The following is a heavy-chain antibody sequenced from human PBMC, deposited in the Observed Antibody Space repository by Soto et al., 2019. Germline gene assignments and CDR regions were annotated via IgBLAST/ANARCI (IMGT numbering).Heavy chain of an antibody. CDR3: GRPPERDYMDV. CDR2: IKQDGSEK. Sequence: PGGSLRLSCAASGFTFSSYWMSWVRQAPGKGLEWVANIKQDGSEKYYVDSVKGRFTISRDNAKNSLYLQMNSLRAEDTAVYYCGRPPERDYMDVGGKGTTVTVSS. D-gene: IGHD6-25*01. V-gene: IGHV3-7*01. J-gene: IGHJ6*03. CDR1: GFTFSSYW.